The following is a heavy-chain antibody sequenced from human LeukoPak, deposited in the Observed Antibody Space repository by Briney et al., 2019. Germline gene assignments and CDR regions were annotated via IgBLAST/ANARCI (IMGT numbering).Heavy chain of an antibody. CDR2: ISAYNGNT. V-gene: IGHV1-18*01. Sequence: ASVTVSFKASGYTFTSYGISWVRQAPGQGREGMGWISAYNGNTNYAQKLQGRVTMTTDTSTSTAYMELRSLRSDDTAVYYCARGGDYYDSSGYSVFDYWGQGTLVTVSS. D-gene: IGHD3-22*01. CDR1: GYTFTSYG. J-gene: IGHJ4*02. CDR3: ARGGDYYDSSGYSVFDY.